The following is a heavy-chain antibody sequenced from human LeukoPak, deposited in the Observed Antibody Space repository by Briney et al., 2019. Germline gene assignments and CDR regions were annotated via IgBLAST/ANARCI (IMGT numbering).Heavy chain of an antibody. Sequence: SETLSLTCTVSGGSISSYYWSWIRQPPGKGLEWIGYIYYTGSTSYNPSLRSRVTMSADTSKNQFSLKLSSVTAADTAVYYCASRKLGNNYWGQGTLVTVSS. CDR3: ASRKLGNNY. CDR1: GGSISSYY. V-gene: IGHV4-59*01. CDR2: IYYTGST. D-gene: IGHD7-27*01. J-gene: IGHJ4*02.